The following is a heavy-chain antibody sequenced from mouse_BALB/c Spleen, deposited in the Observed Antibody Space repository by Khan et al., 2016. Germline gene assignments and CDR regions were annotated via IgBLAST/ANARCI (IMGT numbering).Heavy chain of an antibody. CDR1: GYSITSGYY. V-gene: IGHV3-6*02. J-gene: IGHJ2*01. CDR3: AGDSYYFDY. CDR2: IRYDGSN. Sequence: EVELVESGPGLVKPSQSLSLTCSVTGYSITSGYYWNWIRQFPGNKLEWMGYIRYDGSNNYNPSLKNRISITRDTSKNQFFLKLNSVTTEDTATYYYAGDSYYFDYWGHGTTHTVSS.